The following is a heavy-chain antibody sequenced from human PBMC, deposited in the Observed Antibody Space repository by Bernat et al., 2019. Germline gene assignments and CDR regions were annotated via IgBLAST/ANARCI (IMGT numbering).Heavy chain of an antibody. CDR1: GGSISSYY. J-gene: IGHJ4*02. D-gene: IGHD3-10*01. CDR3: ARRLRRVFDY. CDR2: IYYSGST. V-gene: IGHV4-59*08. Sequence: QVQLQESGPGLVKPSETLSLTCTVSGGSISSYYWSWIRQPPGKGLEWIGYIYYSGSTNYNPSLKSRVTISVDTSKNQFSLKLSSVTAADTAVYYCARRLRRVFDYWGQGTLVTVSS.